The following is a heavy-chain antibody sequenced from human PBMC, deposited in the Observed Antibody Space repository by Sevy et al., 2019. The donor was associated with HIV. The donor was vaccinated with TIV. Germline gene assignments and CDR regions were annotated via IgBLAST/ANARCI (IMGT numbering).Heavy chain of an antibody. CDR3: ARHCSGTSCSHAFDI. CDR2: INHSGST. CDR1: GGSFSGYY. J-gene: IGHJ3*02. Sequence: SETLSLTCAVYGGSFSGYYWSWIRQPPGNGLEWIGEINHSGSTNYNPSLKSRVTISGDTSKNQFSLKLSSVTAADTAVYYCARHCSGTSCSHAFDIWGQGTMVTVSS. D-gene: IGHD2-2*01. V-gene: IGHV4-34*01.